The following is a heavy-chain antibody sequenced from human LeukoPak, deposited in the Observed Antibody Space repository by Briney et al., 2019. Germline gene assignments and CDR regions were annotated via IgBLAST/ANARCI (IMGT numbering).Heavy chain of an antibody. Sequence: SETLSLTCTVSGGSISSSSYYWGWIRQPPVKGLEWIGSIYYSGSTNYNPSLKSRVTISVDTSKNQFSLKLGSVTAADTAVYYCARRAKVITFGGVIVQRKNYFDYWGQGTLVTVSS. CDR3: ARRAKVITFGGVIVQRKNYFDY. J-gene: IGHJ4*02. CDR1: GGSISSSSYY. CDR2: IYYSGST. D-gene: IGHD3-16*02. V-gene: IGHV4-39*07.